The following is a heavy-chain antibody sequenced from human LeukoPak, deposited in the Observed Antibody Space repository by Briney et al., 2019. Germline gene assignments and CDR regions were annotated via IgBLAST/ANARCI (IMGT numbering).Heavy chain of an antibody. CDR1: GLTFSRYA. V-gene: IGHV3-23*01. CDR3: AKAPHVIAVAGTSYYFDY. D-gene: IGHD6-19*01. CDR2: ISGSGGST. J-gene: IGHJ4*02. Sequence: GGSLRLSCAASGLTFSRYAMSWVRQAPGKGLDWVSAISGSGGSTYYADSVKGRFTISRDNSKNTLYLQMNSLRAEDTAVYYCAKAPHVIAVAGTSYYFDYWGQGTLVTVSS.